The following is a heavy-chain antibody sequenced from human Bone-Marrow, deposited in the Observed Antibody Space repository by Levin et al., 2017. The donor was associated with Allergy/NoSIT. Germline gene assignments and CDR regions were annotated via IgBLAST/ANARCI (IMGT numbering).Heavy chain of an antibody. V-gene: IGHV3-30*09. CDR1: GFTFSSYT. CDR2: ISHDGSDK. Sequence: GGSLRLSCAGSGFTFSSYTMVWVRQAPGKGLEWVTVISHDGSDKYYADFVKGRFAISRDNSKNTMYLQMNSLRAEDTAMYYCVRDGPVDTAFDNWGQGPLVPVPS. D-gene: IGHD5-18*01. CDR3: VRDGPVDTAFDN. J-gene: IGHJ4*02.